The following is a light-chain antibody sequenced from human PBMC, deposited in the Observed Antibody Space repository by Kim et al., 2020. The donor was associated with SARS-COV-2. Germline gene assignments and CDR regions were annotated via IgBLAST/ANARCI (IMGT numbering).Light chain of an antibody. V-gene: IGKV2-28*01. CDR3: MQALQTLHT. Sequence: DIVMTQSPLSLPVTPGEPASISCRSSQSLLHSNGYNYLDWYLQKPGQSPQLLIYLGSNRASGVPDRFSGSGSGTDFTLKISRVEAEDVGVYYCMQALQTLHTFGQGTKLEI. CDR2: LGS. CDR1: QSLLHSNGYNY. J-gene: IGKJ2*01.